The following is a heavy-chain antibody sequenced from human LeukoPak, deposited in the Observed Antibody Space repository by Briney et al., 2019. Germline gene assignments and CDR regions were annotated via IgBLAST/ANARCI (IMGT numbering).Heavy chain of an antibody. Sequence: GASVKVSCKASGYTFTSYDINWVRQATGQGLEWMGWMNPNSGNTGYAQKFQGRVTMTRNTSISTAYMELSSLRSEDTAVYYCARKKVGSYYYYYYMDVWGKGTTVTVSS. CDR3: ARKKVGSYYYYYYMDV. J-gene: IGHJ6*03. CDR1: GYTFTSYD. D-gene: IGHD2-2*01. V-gene: IGHV1-8*01. CDR2: MNPNSGNT.